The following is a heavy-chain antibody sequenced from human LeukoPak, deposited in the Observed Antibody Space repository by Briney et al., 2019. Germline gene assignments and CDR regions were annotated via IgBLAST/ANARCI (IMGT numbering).Heavy chain of an antibody. D-gene: IGHD3-9*01. CDR3: ARGLRYFDWLLYTGSWFDP. CDR1: GGSFSGYY. Sequence: SETLSLTCAVYGGSFSGYYWSWIRQPPGKGLEWIGEINHSGSTNYNPSLKSRVTISVDTSKNQFSLKLSPVTAADTAVYYCARGLRYFDWLLYTGSWFDPWGQGTLVTVSS. V-gene: IGHV4-34*01. CDR2: INHSGST. J-gene: IGHJ5*02.